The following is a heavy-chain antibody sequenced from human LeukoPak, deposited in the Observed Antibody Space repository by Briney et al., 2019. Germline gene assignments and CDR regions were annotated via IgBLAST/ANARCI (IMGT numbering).Heavy chain of an antibody. D-gene: IGHD5-18*01. Sequence: SETLSLTCTVSGGSISSSSYYWGWIRQPPGKGLEWIGSIYYSGSTYYNPSLKSRVTISVDTSKNQFSLKLSSVTAADTAVYYCASSEYSYGFHFDYWGQGTLVTVSS. J-gene: IGHJ4*02. CDR2: IYYSGST. CDR3: ASSEYSYGFHFDY. CDR1: GGSISSSSYY. V-gene: IGHV4-39*07.